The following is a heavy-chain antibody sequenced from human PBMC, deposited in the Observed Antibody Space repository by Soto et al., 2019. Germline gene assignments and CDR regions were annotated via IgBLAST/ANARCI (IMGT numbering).Heavy chain of an antibody. J-gene: IGHJ4*02. V-gene: IGHV3-15*01. CDR1: GLPFSKAW. Sequence: EVHLVESGGGLVKPGGSLRLSCAASGLPFSKAWMSWVRQAPGKGLEWVGRIKNKRTTDYAAPVRDRFTISRDDSQNMVYLQMDSLKTEDTAVYYCSTDGADNGNAGELDYWGQGTLVTVSS. D-gene: IGHD3-10*01. CDR2: IKNKRTT. CDR3: STDGADNGNAGELDY.